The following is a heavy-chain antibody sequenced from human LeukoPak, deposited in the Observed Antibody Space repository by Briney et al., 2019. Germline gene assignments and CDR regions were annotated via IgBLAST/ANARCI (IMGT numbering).Heavy chain of an antibody. J-gene: IGHJ4*02. V-gene: IGHV1-18*01. Sequence: ASGKVSCKASGYTFTSYGISWVRQAPGQGLEWMGWISAYNGNTNYAQKLQGRVTMTTDTSTSTAYMELRSLRSDDTAVYYCARGGKSKSYYYDTSGPYYFDYWGQGTLVTVSS. CDR2: ISAYNGNT. D-gene: IGHD3-22*01. CDR1: GYTFTSYG. CDR3: ARGGKSKSYYYDTSGPYYFDY.